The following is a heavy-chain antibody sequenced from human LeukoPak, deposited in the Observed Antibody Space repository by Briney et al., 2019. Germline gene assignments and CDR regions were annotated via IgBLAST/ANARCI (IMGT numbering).Heavy chain of an antibody. CDR1: RLTFSNAW. V-gene: IGHV3-15*01. CDR3: TTDIWNYFRSK. Sequence: SGGPLRLPCAPSRLTFSNAWVSWVRHATGKGLEWVGSIKSKTNGGTTKDAAPVKGRITISRDDSKNTLYQQMNRLKTEDTAVYYCTTDIWNYFRSKGGKGTTVTVSS. J-gene: IGHJ6*04. CDR2: IKSKTNGGTT. D-gene: IGHD3-10*02.